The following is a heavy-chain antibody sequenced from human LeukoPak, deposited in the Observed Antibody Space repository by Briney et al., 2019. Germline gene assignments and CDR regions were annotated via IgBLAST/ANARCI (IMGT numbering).Heavy chain of an antibody. J-gene: IGHJ6*02. D-gene: IGHD3-22*01. CDR3: ARTPNTRGYYYDSSGYGVPIGLSYYYGMDV. V-gene: IGHV1-69*13. CDR2: IIPIFGTA. CDR1: GGTFSSYA. Sequence: GASVKVSCKASGGTFSSYAISWVRQAPGQGLEWMGGIIPIFGTANYAQKFQGRVTITADESTSTAYMELSSLRSEDTAVYYCARTPNTRGYYYDSSGYGVPIGLSYYYGMDVWGQGTTVTVSS.